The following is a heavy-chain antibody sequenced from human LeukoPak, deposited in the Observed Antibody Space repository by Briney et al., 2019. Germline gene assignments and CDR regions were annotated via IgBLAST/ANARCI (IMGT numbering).Heavy chain of an antibody. CDR3: AKDISPLLGYYFDY. Sequence: FLRLSCAASGFTFDDYAMHWVRQAPGKGLEWVSGISWNSGSIGYADSVKGRFTISRDNAKNSLYLQMNSLRAEDTALYYCAKDISPLLGYYFDYWGQGTLVTVSS. CDR1: GFTFDDYA. V-gene: IGHV3-9*01. D-gene: IGHD7-27*01. J-gene: IGHJ4*02. CDR2: ISWNSGSI.